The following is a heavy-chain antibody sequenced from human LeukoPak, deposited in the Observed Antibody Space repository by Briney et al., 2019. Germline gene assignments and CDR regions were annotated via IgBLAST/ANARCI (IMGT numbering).Heavy chain of an antibody. Sequence: ASVKVSCKASGYTFTSYGIGWVRQAPGQGLEWMGWISAYNGNTNYAQKLQGRVTMTTDTSTSTAYMELRSLRSDDTAVYYCAREPDIVVVPAARSRRFDPWGQGTLVTVSS. J-gene: IGHJ5*02. D-gene: IGHD2-2*01. CDR3: AREPDIVVVPAARSRRFDP. CDR2: ISAYNGNT. V-gene: IGHV1-18*01. CDR1: GYTFTSYG.